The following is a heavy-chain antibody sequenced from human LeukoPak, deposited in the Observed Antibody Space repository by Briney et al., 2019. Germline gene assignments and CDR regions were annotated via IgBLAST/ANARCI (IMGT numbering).Heavy chain of an antibody. CDR3: VRGSGSVLY. CDR1: GFTFSSYA. V-gene: IGHV3-48*04. Sequence: PGGSLRLSCAASGFTFSSYAMTWVRQAPGNGLEWVSYISSSGSTIFYANSVKGRFTISRDNAKNSLYLQMNSLRAEDTAVYYCVRGSGSVLYWGQGTLVTVSS. D-gene: IGHD3-10*01. CDR2: ISSSGSTI. J-gene: IGHJ4*02.